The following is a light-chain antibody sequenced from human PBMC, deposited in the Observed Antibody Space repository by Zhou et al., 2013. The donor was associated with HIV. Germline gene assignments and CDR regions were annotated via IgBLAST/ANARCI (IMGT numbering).Light chain of an antibody. V-gene: IGKV1-8*01. Sequence: RLIQSPSSVSASTGDTVTITCRASHDVKTHVAWYQQKPGKAPRLLISSASSLQPEVPSRFSGSRSVTDFTLTISSLQPDDFATYYCLQHYIYPYTFGQGTKLEIK. CDR3: LQHYIYPYT. CDR1: HDVKTH. J-gene: IGKJ2*01. CDR2: SAS.